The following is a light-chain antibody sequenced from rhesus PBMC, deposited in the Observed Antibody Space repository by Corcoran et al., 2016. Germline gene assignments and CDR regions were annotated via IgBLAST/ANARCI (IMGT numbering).Light chain of an antibody. CDR2: MAS. Sequence: DIQMTQSPSSLSASVGDTVTITCRASQSIANGLAWVQQKPGKAPNLLIYMASTLHSGVPSRFSGSGSGTAFTLTIISLQAEDFATYHCLQYTRRPYIFGQGTKVEIK. V-gene: IGKV1-22*01. J-gene: IGKJ2*01. CDR3: LQYTRRPYI. CDR1: QSIANG.